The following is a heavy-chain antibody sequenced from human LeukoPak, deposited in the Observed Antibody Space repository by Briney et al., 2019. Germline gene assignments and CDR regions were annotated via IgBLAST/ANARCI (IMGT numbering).Heavy chain of an antibody. CDR2: IKQDGSEK. CDR1: GFTFSSYW. V-gene: IGHV3-7*01. Sequence: GGSLRLSCAASGFTFSSYWMSWVRQAPGKGLEWVANIKQDGSEKYYVDSVKGRFTISRDNAKNSLYLQMNSLRAEDTAVYYCARPGIAVAGTDWFDPWGQGTLVTVSS. J-gene: IGHJ5*02. CDR3: ARPGIAVAGTDWFDP. D-gene: IGHD6-19*01.